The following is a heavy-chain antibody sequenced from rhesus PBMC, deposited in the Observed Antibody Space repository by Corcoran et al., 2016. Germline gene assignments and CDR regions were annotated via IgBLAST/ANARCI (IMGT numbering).Heavy chain of an antibody. D-gene: IGHD5-36*01. CDR2: ISGSGGSP. V-gene: IGHV4-173*01. J-gene: IGHJ5-1*01. CDR1: GGFISSNY. Sequence: QVQLQESGPGLVKPSETLSLTCAVSGGFISSNYWSWIRPPPGKGRECSGLISGSGGSPHYNPSLKSRVTISTDTSKNQFSLKLSSVTAADTAVYYCARRAVGYGYRYWGPGVLVTVSS. CDR3: ARRAVGYGYRY.